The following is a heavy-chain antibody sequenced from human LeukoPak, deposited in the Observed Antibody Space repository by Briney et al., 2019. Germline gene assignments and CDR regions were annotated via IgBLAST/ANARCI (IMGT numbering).Heavy chain of an antibody. CDR1: GYSFTSYW. Sequence: PGESLKISCKGSGYSFTSYWIGWVRRMPGKGLEWMGIIYPGDSDTRYSPSFQGQVTISADKSISTAYLQWSSLKASDTAMYYCARHEMYCSGGSCYSIWFDPWGQGTLVTVSS. CDR3: ARHEMYCSGGSCYSIWFDP. J-gene: IGHJ5*02. V-gene: IGHV5-51*01. CDR2: IYPGDSDT. D-gene: IGHD2-15*01.